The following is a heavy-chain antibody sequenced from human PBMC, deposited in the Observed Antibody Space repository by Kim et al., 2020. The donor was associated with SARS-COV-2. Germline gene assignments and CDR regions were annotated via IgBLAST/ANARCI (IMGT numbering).Heavy chain of an antibody. V-gene: IGHV1-18*01. D-gene: IGHD2-15*01. J-gene: IGHJ6*02. Sequence: ASVKVSCKASGYTFTSYGISWVRQAPGQGLEWMGWISAYNGNTNYAQNLQGRVTMTTDKSPSKAYMELRSLRSDEPAVYYCARNSGGNPYYYYYGLDVWG. CDR2: ISAYNGNT. CDR3: ARNSGGNPYYYYYGLDV. CDR1: GYTFTSYG.